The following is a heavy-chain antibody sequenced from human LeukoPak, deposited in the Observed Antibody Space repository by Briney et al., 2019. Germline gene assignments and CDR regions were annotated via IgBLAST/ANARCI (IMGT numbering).Heavy chain of an antibody. V-gene: IGHV3-48*01. J-gene: IGHJ6*02. CDR2: ISSSSSTI. Sequence: GGSLRLSCAASGFTFSTYSMNWVRQAPGKGLEWVSYISSSSSTIYYADSVKGRFTISRDNAKNSLYLQMNSLRAEDTAVYYCARRPPYYYYYGMDVWGQGTTVTVSS. CDR1: GFTFSTYS. CDR3: ARRPPYYYYYGMDV.